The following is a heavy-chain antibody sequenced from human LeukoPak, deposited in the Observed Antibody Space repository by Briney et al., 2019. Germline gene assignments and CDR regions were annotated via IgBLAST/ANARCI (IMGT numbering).Heavy chain of an antibody. D-gene: IGHD3-22*01. CDR1: GFTFSSYG. J-gene: IGHJ3*02. CDR3: ARDLIVVDDAFDI. Sequence: PGGSLRLPCAASGFTFSSYGMHWVRQAPGKGLEWVAVVWYDGSKKYYADSVKGRFTISRDNSKNTLYLQMNSLRPEDTAVYHCARDLIVVDDAFDIWGQGTMVTVSS. V-gene: IGHV3-33*01. CDR2: VWYDGSKK.